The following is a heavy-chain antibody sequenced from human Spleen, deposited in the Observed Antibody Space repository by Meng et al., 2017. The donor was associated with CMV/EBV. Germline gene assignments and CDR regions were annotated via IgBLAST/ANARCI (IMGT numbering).Heavy chain of an antibody. J-gene: IGHJ5*02. V-gene: IGHV1-69*05. CDR3: ARLFVNEGWFDP. D-gene: IGHD3-3*01. CDR1: GSTLNIYS. Sequence: SVKVSCKASGSTLNIYSISWLRQAPGQGLEWMGGIIPIYASTRFAPKFQGRVTITTDESTDTSYMHLSSLTSEDTAVYFCARLFVNEGWFDPWGQGTLVTVSS. CDR2: IIPIYAST.